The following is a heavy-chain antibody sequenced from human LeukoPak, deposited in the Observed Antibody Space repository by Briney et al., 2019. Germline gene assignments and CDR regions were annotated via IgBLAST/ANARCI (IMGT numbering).Heavy chain of an antibody. V-gene: IGHV4-59*01. CDR2: IHSSEST. Sequence: SETLSLTCTVSGSSISGDYWSWIRQSPGKGLEWIAYIHSSESTSYNPSLKSRVTISVDTSKNEFSLKLTSVNAADTAVYYCARDRPGGSSLDYWGQGILVTDSS. CDR3: ARDRPGGSSLDY. J-gene: IGHJ4*02. D-gene: IGHD6-13*01. CDR1: GSSISGDY.